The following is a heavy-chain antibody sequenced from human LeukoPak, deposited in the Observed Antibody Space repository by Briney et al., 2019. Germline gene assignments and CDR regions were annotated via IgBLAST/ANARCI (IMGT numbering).Heavy chain of an antibody. V-gene: IGHV3-7*01. CDR1: GFTFSSYW. CDR2: INQDGSEN. Sequence: PGGSLRLSCAASGFTFSSYWMSWVRQSPGKGLEWVANINQDGSENHYVDSVKGRFTISRDNAKNSVFVQMNGLRVEGTAVYYCVRAGGSSWSDFWGQGTLVTVSS. CDR3: VRAGGSSWSDF. D-gene: IGHD6-13*01. J-gene: IGHJ4*02.